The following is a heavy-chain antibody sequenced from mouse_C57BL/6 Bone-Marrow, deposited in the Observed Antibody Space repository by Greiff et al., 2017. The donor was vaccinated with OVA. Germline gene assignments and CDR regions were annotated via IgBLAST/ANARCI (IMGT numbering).Heavy chain of an antibody. CDR1: GFTFSSYA. CDR2: ISDGGSYT. D-gene: IGHD3-2*02. V-gene: IGHV5-4*01. Sequence: EVQLVESGGGLVKPGGSLKLSCAASGFTFSSYAMSWVRQTPEKRLEWVATISDGGSYTYYPDNVKGRFTISRDNAKNNLYLQMSHLKSEDTAMYYCARDRAGGRQLRLRFAYWGQGTLVTVSA. J-gene: IGHJ3*01. CDR3: ARDRAGGRQLRLRFAY.